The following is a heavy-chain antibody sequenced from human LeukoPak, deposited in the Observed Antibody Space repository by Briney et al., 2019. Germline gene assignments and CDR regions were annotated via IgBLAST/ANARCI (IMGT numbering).Heavy chain of an antibody. D-gene: IGHD6-13*01. CDR1: GGSISSYY. J-gene: IGHJ6*02. CDR3: ARDPASSWYDYYYGMDV. CDR2: IYTSGST. V-gene: IGHV4-4*07. Sequence: PSETLSLTCTVSGGSISSYYWSWIRQPAGKGLEWIGRIYTSGSTNYNPSLKSRVTMSVDTSKNQFSLKLSSVTAADTAVYYCARDPASSWYDYYYGMDVWGQGTTVTVSS.